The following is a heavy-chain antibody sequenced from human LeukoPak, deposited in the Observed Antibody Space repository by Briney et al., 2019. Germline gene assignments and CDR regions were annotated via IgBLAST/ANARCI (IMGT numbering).Heavy chain of an antibody. D-gene: IGHD6-6*01. V-gene: IGHV3-23*01. CDR1: GFTFSSYA. CDR3: AKRHIAARLAYYYYMDV. Sequence: PAGGSLRLSCAASGFTFSSYAMSWVRQAPGKGLEWVSAISGSGGSTYYADSVKGRFTISRDNSKNTLYLQMNSLRAEDTAVYYCAKRHIAARLAYYYYMDVWGKGTTVTVSS. CDR2: ISGSGGST. J-gene: IGHJ6*03.